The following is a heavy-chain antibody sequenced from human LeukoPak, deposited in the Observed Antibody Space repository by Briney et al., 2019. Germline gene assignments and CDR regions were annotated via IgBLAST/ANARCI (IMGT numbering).Heavy chain of an antibody. J-gene: IGHJ4*02. CDR3: SYDSSGPQAAY. V-gene: IGHV3-30*03. CDR2: ISYDGGNK. D-gene: IGHD3-22*01. CDR1: GFTFSSYG. Sequence: GGSLRLSCAASGFTFSSYGMHWVRQAPGKGLEWVAVISYDGGNKYYADSLKGRFTISRDNSKNTLYLQMNSLRPEDTAVYYCSYDSSGPQAAYWGQGTLVTVSS.